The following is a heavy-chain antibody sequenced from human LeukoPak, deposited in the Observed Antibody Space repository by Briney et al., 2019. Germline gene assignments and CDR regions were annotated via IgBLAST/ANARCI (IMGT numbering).Heavy chain of an antibody. CDR2: ISKSSTYI. J-gene: IGHJ3*02. CDR1: GFNFSSHT. CDR3: ARDLFDFYTGGIYGSFDI. Sequence: PGGSLRLSCAASGFNFSSHTMNWVRQAPGKGLEWVSSISKSSTYIYYTDSVKGRFTISRDNAKNSLYLQMNSLRAEDTAVYYCARDLFDFYTGGIYGSFDIWGQGTMVTVSS. D-gene: IGHD3-16*01. V-gene: IGHV3-21*01.